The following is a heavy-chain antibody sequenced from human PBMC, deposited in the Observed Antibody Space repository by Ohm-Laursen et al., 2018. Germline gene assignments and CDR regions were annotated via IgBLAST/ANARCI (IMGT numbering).Heavy chain of an antibody. D-gene: IGHD4-11*01. Sequence: SLRLSCAASGFTFSSYAMSWVRQAPGKGLEWVSAISGSGGSTYYTDSVKGRLTISRDNSKNTPYLQMNSLRAEDTAVYYCAKRDVSNYHCFDSWGQGTLVTVSS. CDR3: AKRDVSNYHCFDS. J-gene: IGHJ4*02. CDR2: ISGSGGST. V-gene: IGHV3-23*01. CDR1: GFTFSSYA.